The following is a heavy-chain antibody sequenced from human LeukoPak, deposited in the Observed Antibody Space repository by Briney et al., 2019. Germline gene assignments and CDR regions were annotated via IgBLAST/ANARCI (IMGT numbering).Heavy chain of an antibody. CDR3: AKTGHQSTEYFQH. D-gene: IGHD1-14*01. V-gene: IGHV3-23*01. CDR1: GFTFSSYA. J-gene: IGHJ1*01. Sequence: GGSLRLSCAASGFTFSSYAMHWVRQAPGKGLEWVSAISGSGGSTYYADSVKGRFTISRDNSKNTLYLQMNSLRAEDTAVYYCAKTGHQSTEYFQHWGQGTLVTVSS. CDR2: ISGSGGST.